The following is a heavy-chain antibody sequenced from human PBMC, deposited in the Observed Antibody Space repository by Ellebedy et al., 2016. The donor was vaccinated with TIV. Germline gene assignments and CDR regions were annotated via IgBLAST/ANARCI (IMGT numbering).Heavy chain of an antibody. V-gene: IGHV3-30*19. CDR1: GFTFSSYG. J-gene: IGHJ4*02. CDR3: ARAFSVAGAGTLGVDY. Sequence: GGSLRLSCAASGFTFSSYGMHWVRQAPGKGLEWVAVIWYDGSNKYYADSVKGRFTISRDNSKNTLYLQMNSLRAEDTAVSYCARAFSVAGAGTLGVDYWGQGTLVTVSS. CDR2: IWYDGSNK. D-gene: IGHD6-19*01.